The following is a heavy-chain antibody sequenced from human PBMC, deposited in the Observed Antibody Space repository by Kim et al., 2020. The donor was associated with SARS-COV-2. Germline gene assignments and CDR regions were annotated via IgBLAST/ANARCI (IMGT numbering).Heavy chain of an antibody. D-gene: IGHD2-8*02. CDR2: IIPIFGTR. CDR1: GGTFISHG. V-gene: IGHV1-69*13. Sequence: SVKVSCKASGGTFISHGISWVRQAPGQGLEWMGGIIPIFGTRDYAQKFQGRVTISADESTSTAYMELISLRSEDTAVYYCAGAKKTEVTGSSFDYWGQG. J-gene: IGHJ4*02. CDR3: AGAKKTEVTGSSFDY.